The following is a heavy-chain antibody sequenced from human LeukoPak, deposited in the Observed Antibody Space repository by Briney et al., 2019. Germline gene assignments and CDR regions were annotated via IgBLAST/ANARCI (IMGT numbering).Heavy chain of an antibody. J-gene: IGHJ4*02. D-gene: IGHD6-19*01. V-gene: IGHV1-24*01. Sequence: ASVTVSFTVSGYTLTELSMHWVRQAPGKGLEWMGGFDPEDGETIYAQKFQGRVTMTEDTSTDTAYMELSSLRSEDTAVYYCATLYSSGTFDYWGQGTLVTVSS. CDR1: GYTLTELS. CDR2: FDPEDGET. CDR3: ATLYSSGTFDY.